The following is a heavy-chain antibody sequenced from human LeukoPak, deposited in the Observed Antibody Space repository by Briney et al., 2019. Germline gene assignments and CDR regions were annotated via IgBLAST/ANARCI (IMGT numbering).Heavy chain of an antibody. CDR3: ARLPTGTMDV. D-gene: IGHD1-14*01. CDR1: GGSISSYY. J-gene: IGHJ6*02. CDR2: IYYSGNT. Sequence: SETLSLTCTVSGGSISSYYWSWIRQPPGKGLEYIGYIYYSGNTNSNPSLNSRVTISVDTSKNQFSLKLSSVTAADTAVYYCARLPTGTMDVWGQGTTVTVSS. V-gene: IGHV4-59*08.